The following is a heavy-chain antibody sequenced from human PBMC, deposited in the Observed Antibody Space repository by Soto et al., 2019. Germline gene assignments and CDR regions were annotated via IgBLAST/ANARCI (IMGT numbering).Heavy chain of an antibody. CDR1: GYTFTSYG. CDR2: ISAYNGNT. J-gene: IGHJ4*02. CDR3: ARLRLGRRLGPEGDRDY. V-gene: IGHV1-18*01. D-gene: IGHD3-16*01. Sequence: ASVKVSCKASGYTFTSYGISWVRQAPGQGLEWMGWISAYNGNTNYAQKLQGRVTMTTDTSPSTAYMELRSLGSDDTAVYYCARLRLGRRLGPEGDRDYWGQGTLVTVSS.